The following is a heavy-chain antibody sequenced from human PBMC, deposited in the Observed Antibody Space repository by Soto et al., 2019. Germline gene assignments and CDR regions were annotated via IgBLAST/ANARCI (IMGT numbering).Heavy chain of an antibody. D-gene: IGHD5-18*01. J-gene: IGHJ4*02. CDR3: ARAYSYGLIDY. Sequence: GGSLILSCAASGFTFSSYWISWVPQAPGKGLEWVANIKQDGSEKYYVDSVKGRFTISRDNAKNSLYLQMNSLRAEDTAVYYCARAYSYGLIDYWGQGTLVTVSS. CDR1: GFTFSSYW. CDR2: IKQDGSEK. V-gene: IGHV3-7*05.